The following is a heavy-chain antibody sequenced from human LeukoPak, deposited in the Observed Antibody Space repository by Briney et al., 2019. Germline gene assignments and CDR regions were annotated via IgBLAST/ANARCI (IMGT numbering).Heavy chain of an antibody. CDR1: GFTFTDHP. D-gene: IGHD3-16*01. CDR2: IGGDGIA. CDR3: AKDRASWAIDD. V-gene: IGHV3-69-1*01. J-gene: IGHJ4*02. Sequence: PGESLRLSCVASGFTFTDHPMNWVRQAPGKGLEWISYIGGDGIAFYADSVKGRFTASKDDARKSMYLQMNSLRVEDTAVYYCAKDRASWAIDDWGQGTQVTVSS.